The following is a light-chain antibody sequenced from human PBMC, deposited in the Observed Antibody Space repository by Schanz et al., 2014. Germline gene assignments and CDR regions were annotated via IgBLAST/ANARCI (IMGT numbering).Light chain of an antibody. CDR3: QQVNGYVGT. Sequence: DIQMTQSPSSLSASVGDRVTITCQASQDISNYLNWYQQKPGKAPKLLIYDASNLETGVPSRFSGSGSGTDFTFTISSLQPEDFANYYCQQVNGYVGTFGQGTKVEIK. J-gene: IGKJ1*01. CDR1: QDISNY. V-gene: IGKV1-33*01. CDR2: DAS.